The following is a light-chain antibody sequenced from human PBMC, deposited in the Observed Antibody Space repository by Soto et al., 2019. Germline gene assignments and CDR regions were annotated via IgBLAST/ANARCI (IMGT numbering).Light chain of an antibody. Sequence: EIVLTQSPDTLSLCPGERATLSFRASQSVSSHLAWFQQRPGQAPRLLIYDASNRATGIPARFSGRGSGTDFTLTISSLEPEDFAVYYCQQRSSAITFGQGTRLEI. CDR2: DAS. V-gene: IGKV3-11*01. CDR1: QSVSSH. CDR3: QQRSSAIT. J-gene: IGKJ5*01.